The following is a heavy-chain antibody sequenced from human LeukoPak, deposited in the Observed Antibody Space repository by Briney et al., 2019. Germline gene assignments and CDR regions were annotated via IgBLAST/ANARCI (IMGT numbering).Heavy chain of an antibody. D-gene: IGHD3-10*01. CDR1: GGSFSGYY. CDR3: ARRRSITMVRGVIRDAFDI. CDR2: INDSGST. Sequence: SETLSLTCAVYGGSFSGYYWSWIRQPPGTGLEWIGEINDSGSTNYNPSLQRRVTMSVDTSNNQFSLKLRSVTPADTDVYYCARRRSITMVRGVIRDAFDIWGQGTMVTVSS. V-gene: IGHV4-34*01. J-gene: IGHJ3*02.